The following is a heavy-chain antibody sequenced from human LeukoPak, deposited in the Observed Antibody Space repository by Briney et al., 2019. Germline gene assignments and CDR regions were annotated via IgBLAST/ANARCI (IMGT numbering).Heavy chain of an antibody. D-gene: IGHD3-22*01. Sequence: GGSLRLSCAASGFTFGSYWMHWARQAPGKGLVWVSRINSDGSSTSYADSVKGRFTISRDNAKNTLYLQMNSLRAEDTAVYYCARAHDGSGYYLGYWGQGTLVTVSS. CDR1: GFTFGSYW. V-gene: IGHV3-74*01. CDR2: INSDGSST. CDR3: ARAHDGSGYYLGY. J-gene: IGHJ4*02.